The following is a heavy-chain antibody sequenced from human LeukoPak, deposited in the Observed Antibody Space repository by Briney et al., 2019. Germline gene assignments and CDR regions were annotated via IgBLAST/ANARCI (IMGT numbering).Heavy chain of an antibody. J-gene: IGHJ4*02. CDR1: GYTFTGYY. D-gene: IGHD1-14*01. CDR3: ARARYPFNGLDY. Sequence: ASVKVSCKASGYTFTGYYMHWVRQAPGQGLEWMGWINPNSGGTNYAQKFQGRVTMTRDTSISTAYMELSRLRSDDTAVYYCARARYPFNGLDYWGQGTLVTVSS. V-gene: IGHV1-2*02. CDR2: INPNSGGT.